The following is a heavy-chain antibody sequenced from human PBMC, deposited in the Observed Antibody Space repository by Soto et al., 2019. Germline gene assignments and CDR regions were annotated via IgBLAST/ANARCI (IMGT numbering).Heavy chain of an antibody. V-gene: IGHV1-24*01. J-gene: IGHJ4*02. Sequence: ASVKVSCQVSGYTLTELSMHWVRQAPGKGLEWMGGFDPEDGETIYAQKFQGRVTMTEDTSTDTAYMELSSLRSEDTAVYYCATDLGYFDWSIDYWGQGTLVTVSS. D-gene: IGHD3-9*01. CDR1: GYTLTELS. CDR2: FDPEDGET. CDR3: ATDLGYFDWSIDY.